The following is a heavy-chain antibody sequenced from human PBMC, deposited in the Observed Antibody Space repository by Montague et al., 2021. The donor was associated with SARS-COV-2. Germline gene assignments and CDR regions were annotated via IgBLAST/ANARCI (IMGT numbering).Heavy chain of an antibody. CDR2: IYYDGKT. V-gene: IGHV4-39*02. CDR1: GGSISSAYFY. Sequence: SETLSLTCTVSGGSISSAYFYWGWIRQPPGKGLEWIGTIYYDGKTYYNSSLSSRVFLSADTSNNHFSLELNSVTTSDTAVYFCATYREGYGGKGTWGQGSLVTVSS. CDR3: ATYREGYGGKGT. J-gene: IGHJ4*02. D-gene: IGHD4-23*01.